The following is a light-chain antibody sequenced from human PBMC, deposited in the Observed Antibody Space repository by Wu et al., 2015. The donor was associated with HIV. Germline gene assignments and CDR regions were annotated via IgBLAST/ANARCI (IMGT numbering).Light chain of an antibody. CDR3: QQYNSYPLT. CDR1: QNINNW. V-gene: IGKV1-5*03. J-gene: IGKJ4*01. CDR2: KAS. Sequence: DIHMTQSPSTLSASVGDRVTLTCQASQNINNWLAWYQQKPGKAPNLMIYKASSLQNGVSSRFSGSGSGTEFTLTISSLQPDDFATYLCQQYNSYPLTFGGGTKVEIK.